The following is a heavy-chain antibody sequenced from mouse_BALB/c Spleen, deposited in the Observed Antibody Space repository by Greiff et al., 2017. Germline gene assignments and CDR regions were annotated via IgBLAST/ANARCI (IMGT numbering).Heavy chain of an antibody. CDR1: GYSITSGYY. J-gene: IGHJ4*01. CDR3: ARKLWSYAMDY. V-gene: IGHV3-6*02. CDR2: ISYDGSN. Sequence: EVQRVESGPGLVKPSQSLSLTCSVTGYSITSGYYWNWIRQFPGNKLEWMGYISYDGSNNYNPSLKNRISITRDTSKNQFFLKLNSVTTEDTATYYCARKLWSYAMDYWGQGTSVTVSS. D-gene: IGHD1-1*02.